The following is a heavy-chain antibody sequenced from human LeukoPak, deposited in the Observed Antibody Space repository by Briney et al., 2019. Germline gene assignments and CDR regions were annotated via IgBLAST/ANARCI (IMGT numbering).Heavy chain of an antibody. CDR3: AREGDSSADAFDI. D-gene: IGHD3-22*01. J-gene: IGHJ3*02. V-gene: IGHV1-2*02. CDR1: GFPFNGYY. CDR2: INPNSGDA. Sequence: ASVKVACKASGFPFNGYYMHWLRQAPGQGLEWMGWINPNSGDANYAQKFQGRVTMTRDTSISTAYMELRRLRYDDTAVYHCAREGDSSADAFDIWGQGTMVTVSS.